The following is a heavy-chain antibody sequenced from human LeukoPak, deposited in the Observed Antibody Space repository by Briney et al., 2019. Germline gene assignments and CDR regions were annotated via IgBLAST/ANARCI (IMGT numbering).Heavy chain of an antibody. CDR2: IYHSGST. CDR1: GGSISSYY. V-gene: IGHV4-59*01. D-gene: IGHD4-17*01. Sequence: SETLSLTCTVSGGSISSYYWSWIRQPPGKGLEWIGYIYHSGSTKYNPSLKSRVTISVDTSKNQFSLKLSSVTAADTAVYYCARSVTTSSHYYYYYYMDVWGKGTTVTVSS. J-gene: IGHJ6*03. CDR3: ARSVTTSSHYYYYYYMDV.